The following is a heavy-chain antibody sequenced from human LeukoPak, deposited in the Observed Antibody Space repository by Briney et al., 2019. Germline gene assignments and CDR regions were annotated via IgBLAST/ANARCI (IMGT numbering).Heavy chain of an antibody. J-gene: IGHJ4*02. Sequence: GGSLRLSCAASGFTLSDYSMTWIRQAPGKGLEWVSYMSRSGSSMYYADSVKGRFTISRDKAKNSVYLQMNSLGAEDTAVYYCARGLIETGTTFDYWGQGTLVTVSS. CDR1: GFTLSDYS. CDR3: ARGLIETGTTFDY. V-gene: IGHV3-11*04. CDR2: MSRSGSSM. D-gene: IGHD1-7*01.